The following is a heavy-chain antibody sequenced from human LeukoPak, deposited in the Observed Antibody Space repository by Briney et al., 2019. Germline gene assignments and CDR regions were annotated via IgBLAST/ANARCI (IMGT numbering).Heavy chain of an antibody. Sequence: SETLSLTCSVSGGSISSNSDHWGWIRQPPGKGLEWIGSMDYSGSTYYNPSLMSRLTISLDTSKNQFSLKLNSVTAADTAVYYCARGRTYYYDSSGHPIYYFDYWGQGTLVTVSS. CDR1: GGSISSNSDH. CDR2: MDYSGST. V-gene: IGHV4-39*07. D-gene: IGHD3-22*01. J-gene: IGHJ4*02. CDR3: ARGRTYYYDSSGHPIYYFDY.